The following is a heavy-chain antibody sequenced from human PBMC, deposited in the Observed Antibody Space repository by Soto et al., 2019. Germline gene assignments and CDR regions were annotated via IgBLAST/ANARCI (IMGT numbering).Heavy chain of an antibody. CDR1: GYSFTSYW. J-gene: IGHJ3*02. CDR3: ARRYCSGGSCPHDAFDI. D-gene: IGHD2-15*01. Sequence: ESLKISCKGSGYSFTSYWIGWVRQMPGKGLEWMGTIYPGDSDTRYSPSFQGQVTISADKSISTAYLKWSSLKASDTAMYYCARRYCSGGSCPHDAFDIWGQGTMVTVSS. CDR2: IYPGDSDT. V-gene: IGHV5-51*01.